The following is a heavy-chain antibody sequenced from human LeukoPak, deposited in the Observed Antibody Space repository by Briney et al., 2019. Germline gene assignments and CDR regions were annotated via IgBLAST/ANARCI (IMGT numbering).Heavy chain of an antibody. Sequence: PGGSLRLSCAASGFTFSSYAMHWVRQAPGKGLEWVAVISYDGSNKYYADSVKGRFTISRDNSKNTLYLQMNSLRAEDTAVYYCARVPKRHGDPDYWGQGTLVTVSS. CDR3: ARVPKRHGDPDY. V-gene: IGHV3-30-3*01. CDR2: ISYDGSNK. CDR1: GFTFSSYA. D-gene: IGHD4-17*01. J-gene: IGHJ4*02.